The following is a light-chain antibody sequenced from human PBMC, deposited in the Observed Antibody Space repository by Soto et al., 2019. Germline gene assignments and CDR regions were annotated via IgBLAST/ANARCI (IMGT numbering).Light chain of an antibody. CDR1: QSVSSN. V-gene: IGKV3-15*01. CDR3: QQYNNWPPIT. CDR2: GAS. J-gene: IGKJ5*01. Sequence: ENVCPPSPGTLSLSPVARATLSGRASQSVSSNLAWYQQKPGQAPRLLIYGASTRATGIPARFSGSGSGTEFTLTISSLQSEDFAVYYCQQYNNWPPITFGQGTRLEIK.